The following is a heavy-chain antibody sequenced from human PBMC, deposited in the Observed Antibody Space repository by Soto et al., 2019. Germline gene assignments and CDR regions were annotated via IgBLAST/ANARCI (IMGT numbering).Heavy chain of an antibody. D-gene: IGHD6-13*01. Sequence: SETQSLTCTVAGGSISSSSYYWGWIRQPPGKGLEWIGSIYYSGSTYYNPSLKSRVTISVDTSKNQFSLKLSSVTAADTAVYYCARHEPARQIAAAGIRDYWGQGTLVTVSS. CDR2: IYYSGST. V-gene: IGHV4-39*01. J-gene: IGHJ4*02. CDR1: GGSISSSSYY. CDR3: ARHEPARQIAAAGIRDY.